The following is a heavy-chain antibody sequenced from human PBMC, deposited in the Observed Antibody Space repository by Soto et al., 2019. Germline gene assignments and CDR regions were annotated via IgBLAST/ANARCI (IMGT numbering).Heavy chain of an antibody. CDR1: GYTFTSYA. CDR2: INAGNGNT. D-gene: IGHD3-3*01. CDR3: ARDQTTPGMNDDFWSGYAD. Sequence: QVQLVQSGAEVKKPGASVKVSCKASGYTFTSYAMHWVRQAPGQRLEWMGWINAGNGNTKYSQKFQGRVTITRDTSASTAYMELSSLRSEDTAVYCWARDQTTPGMNDDFWSGYADWGQGTLVTVSS. V-gene: IGHV1-3*01. J-gene: IGHJ4*02.